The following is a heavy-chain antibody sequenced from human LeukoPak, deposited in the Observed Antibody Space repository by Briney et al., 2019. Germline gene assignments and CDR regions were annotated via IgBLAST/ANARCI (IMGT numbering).Heavy chain of an antibody. CDR1: GYTFTGYY. J-gene: IGHJ4*02. CDR3: ARVKYYYDSSGYYHTSSGYFDY. V-gene: IGHV1-2*02. D-gene: IGHD3-22*01. Sequence: GASVKVSCKASGYTFTGYYMHWVRQAPGQGLEWMGWINPNSGGTNYAQKFQGRVTMTRDTSISTAYMELSRLRSDDTAVYYCARVKYYYDSSGYYHTSSGYFDYWGQGTLVTVSS. CDR2: INPNSGGT.